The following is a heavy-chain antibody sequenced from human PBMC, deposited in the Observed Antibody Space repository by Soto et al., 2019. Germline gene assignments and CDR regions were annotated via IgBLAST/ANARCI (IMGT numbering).Heavy chain of an antibody. Sequence: EVQLLESGGGLVQPGGSLRLSCAASGFTFSSYAMSWVRQAPGKGLEWVSAISGSGGSTYYADSVKGRFTISRDNSKNTLYLQMNSLRAEDTAVYYCAKHLYSSGWYLLGYWGQGTLVTVS. CDR3: AKHLYSSGWYLLGY. CDR1: GFTFSSYA. D-gene: IGHD6-19*01. V-gene: IGHV3-23*01. CDR2: ISGSGGST. J-gene: IGHJ4*02.